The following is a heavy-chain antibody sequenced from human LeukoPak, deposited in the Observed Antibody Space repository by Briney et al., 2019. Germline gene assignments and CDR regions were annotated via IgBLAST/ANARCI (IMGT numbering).Heavy chain of an antibody. CDR2: ISAYNGNT. CDR1: GYTFTSYG. Sequence: GASVKVSCKASGYTFTSYGISWVRQAPGQGLEWMGWISAYNGNTNYAQKLQGRVTMTTDTSKSTAYMELRSLRSDDTAVYYCARDRAAYYDILTGINWFDPWGQGTLVTVSS. D-gene: IGHD3-9*01. CDR3: ARDRAAYYDILTGINWFDP. J-gene: IGHJ5*02. V-gene: IGHV1-18*04.